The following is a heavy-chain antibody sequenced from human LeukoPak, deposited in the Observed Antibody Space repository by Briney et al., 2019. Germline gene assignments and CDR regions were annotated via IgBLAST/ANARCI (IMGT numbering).Heavy chain of an antibody. D-gene: IGHD7-27*01. CDR2: IYYSGST. CDR1: GGSISSHY. V-gene: IGHV4-59*11. CDR3: ARTWGGYYYMDV. Sequence: PSETLSLTCTVSGGSISSHYWSWIRQPPGKGLEWIGYIYYSGSTNYNPSLKSRVTISVDTSKNQFSLKLSSVTVADTAVYYCARTWGGYYYMDVWGKGTTVTVSS. J-gene: IGHJ6*03.